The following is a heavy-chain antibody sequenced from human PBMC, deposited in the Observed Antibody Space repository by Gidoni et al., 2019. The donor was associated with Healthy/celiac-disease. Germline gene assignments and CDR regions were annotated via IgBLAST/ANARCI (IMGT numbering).Heavy chain of an antibody. CDR3: ARDERRWLQFYY. D-gene: IGHD5-12*01. V-gene: IGHV1-3*01. CDR1: GYPFTSYA. CDR2: SNAGNGNT. Sequence: QVQLVQSVAEVKKPGASVKVSCKASGYPFTSYAMHWVRQAPGQRLEWMGWSNAGNGNTKYSQKFQGRVTITRDTSAGTAYMELSSLRSEDTAVYYCARDERRWLQFYYWGQGTLVTVSS. J-gene: IGHJ4*02.